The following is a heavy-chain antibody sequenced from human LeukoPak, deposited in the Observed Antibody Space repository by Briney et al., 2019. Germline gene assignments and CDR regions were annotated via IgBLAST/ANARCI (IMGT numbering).Heavy chain of an antibody. CDR1: GFPFTMYY. J-gene: IGHJ4*02. V-gene: IGHV1-2*02. CDR2: INPNSGGT. D-gene: IGHD6-6*01. Sequence: GASVKVSCKASGFPFTMYYIHWVRQAPGQGLEWMGWINPNSGGTNYAQKFQGRVTMTRDTSISTAYMELSRLRSDDTAVYYCARGGAYSSSSGGDYSGQGTLVTVSS. CDR3: ARGGAYSSSSGGDY.